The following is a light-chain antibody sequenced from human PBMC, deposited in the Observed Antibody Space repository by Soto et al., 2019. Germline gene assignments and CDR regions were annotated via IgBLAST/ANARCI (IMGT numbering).Light chain of an antibody. CDR2: EGT. CDR1: SSDVGGYNL. V-gene: IGLV2-23*01. Sequence: QSVLTQPASVSGSPGQSITISCTGTSSDVGGYNLVSWYQQHPGKAPKLMIYEGTKRPSGVSNRFSGSKSGNTASLTISGLQAEDEADYYCCSYAGPRYVFGTGTKLTVL. CDR3: CSYAGPRYV. J-gene: IGLJ1*01.